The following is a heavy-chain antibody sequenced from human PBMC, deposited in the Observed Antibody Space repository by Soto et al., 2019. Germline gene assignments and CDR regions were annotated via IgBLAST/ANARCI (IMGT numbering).Heavy chain of an antibody. CDR3: ARLGGSSPFDY. Sequence: QLQLQESGPGLVKPSETLSLTCTVSGGSISSSSYYWGWIRQSPGKGLEWIGNIYYSGSTYYNPSPKSRVTISVDTSKNQFALNLSSVTAADRAVYYCARLGGSSPFDYRGQGTLVTDSS. CDR2: IYYSGST. CDR1: GGSISSSSYY. J-gene: IGHJ4*02. D-gene: IGHD1-26*01. V-gene: IGHV4-39*01.